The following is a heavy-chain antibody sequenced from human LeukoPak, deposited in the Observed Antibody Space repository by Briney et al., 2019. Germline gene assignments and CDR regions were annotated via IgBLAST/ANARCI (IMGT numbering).Heavy chain of an antibody. J-gene: IGHJ4*02. Sequence: SVKVSCKASGGTFSSYTISWARQAPGQGLEWMGRIIPIFGTANYAQKFQGRVTITTDESTSTAYMELSSLRSEDTAVYYCARVYYDTSGYYNHFDYLGQGTLVTVSS. D-gene: IGHD3-22*01. CDR2: IIPIFGTA. CDR3: ARVYYDTSGYYNHFDY. V-gene: IGHV1-69*05. CDR1: GGTFSSYT.